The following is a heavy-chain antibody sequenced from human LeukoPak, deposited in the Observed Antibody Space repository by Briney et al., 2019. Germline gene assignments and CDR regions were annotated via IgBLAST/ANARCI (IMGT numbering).Heavy chain of an antibody. V-gene: IGHV4-61*02. Sequence: SETLSLTCTVSGDSISSGDYYWSWIRQPAGTGLEWIGRISSSGSTNYNPSLKSRVTISVDTSKNQFSLKLSSVTAADTAVYFCAGGPYSYDSSGAFDIWGQGTMVTVSS. D-gene: IGHD3-22*01. CDR1: GDSISSGDYY. CDR3: AGGPYSYDSSGAFDI. CDR2: ISSSGST. J-gene: IGHJ3*02.